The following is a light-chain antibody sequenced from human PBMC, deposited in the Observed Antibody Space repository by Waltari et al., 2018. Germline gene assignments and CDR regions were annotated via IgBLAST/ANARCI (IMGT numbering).Light chain of an antibody. V-gene: IGKV3-15*01. J-gene: IGKJ4*01. Sequence: EIVMTQSPATLSASPGERATLSCRASQSVSSNLAWYQQKPGQAPRFLIHGTSTRATGIPARFSGSGSATEFTLTISSLQSEDFAVYYCQQYNNWPPTFGGGTKVEIK. CDR2: GTS. CDR1: QSVSSN. CDR3: QQYNNWPPT.